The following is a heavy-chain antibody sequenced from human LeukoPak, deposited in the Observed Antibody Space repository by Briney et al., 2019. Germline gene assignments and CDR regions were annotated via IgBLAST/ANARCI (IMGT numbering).Heavy chain of an antibody. CDR3: AKDHSGDGYNPYYYYGMDV. Sequence: GGSLRLSCAASGFTFSSYAMHWVRQAPGKGLEWVAVMSHDGSVKIYADSVQGRFTISRDNSKNSLYLQMNSLRTEDTALYYCAKDHSGDGYNPYYYYGMDVWGQGTTVTVS. CDR2: MSHDGSVK. D-gene: IGHD5-24*01. V-gene: IGHV3-30-3*01. CDR1: GFTFSSYA. J-gene: IGHJ6*02.